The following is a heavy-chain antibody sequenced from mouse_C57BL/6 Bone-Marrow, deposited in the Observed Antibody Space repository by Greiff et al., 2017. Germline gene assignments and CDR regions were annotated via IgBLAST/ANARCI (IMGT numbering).Heavy chain of an antibody. Sequence: EVQGVESGGGLVKPGGSLKLSCAASGFTFSSYTMSWVRQTPEKRLEWVATISGGGGNTYYPDSVKGRFTISRDNAKNTLYLQMSSLRSEDTALYYCARRGFPYYAMDYWGQGTSVTVSS. V-gene: IGHV5-9*01. J-gene: IGHJ4*01. CDR2: ISGGGGNT. CDR1: GFTFSSYT. CDR3: ARRGFPYYAMDY.